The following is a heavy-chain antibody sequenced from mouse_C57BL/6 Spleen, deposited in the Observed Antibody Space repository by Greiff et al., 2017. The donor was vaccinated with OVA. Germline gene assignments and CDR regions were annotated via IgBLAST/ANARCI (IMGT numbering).Heavy chain of an antibody. J-gene: IGHJ1*03. Sequence: QVQLQQSGPELVKPGASVKLSCKASGYTFTSYDINWVKQRPGQGLEWIGWISPRDGSTKYNEKFKGKATLTVDTYSSTAYMELHSLTSEDSAVYFCARNYEGYFDVWGTGTTVTVSS. CDR3: ARNYEGYFDV. V-gene: IGHV1-85*01. CDR1: GYTFTSYD. CDR2: ISPRDGST. D-gene: IGHD1-1*01.